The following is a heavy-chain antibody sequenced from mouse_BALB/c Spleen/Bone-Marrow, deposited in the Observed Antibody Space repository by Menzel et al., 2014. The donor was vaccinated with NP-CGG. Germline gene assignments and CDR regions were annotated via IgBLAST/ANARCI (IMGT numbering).Heavy chain of an antibody. V-gene: IGHV1S22*01. D-gene: IGHD1-2*01. Sequence: LQQSGSELVRPGASVKLSCKASGYTFTSYWMHWVKQRPGQGLEWIGNIYPGSGSTNYDEKFKSKATLTVDASSSTANKQLSSLTSEDSAVYYCTRWRFITTANYAMDYWGQGTSVTVSS. CDR3: TRWRFITTANYAMDY. CDR1: GYTFTSYW. J-gene: IGHJ4*01. CDR2: IYPGSGST.